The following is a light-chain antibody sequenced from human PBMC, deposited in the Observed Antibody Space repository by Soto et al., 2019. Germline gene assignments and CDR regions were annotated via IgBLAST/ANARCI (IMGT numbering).Light chain of an antibody. CDR2: LNSDGSH. V-gene: IGLV4-69*01. J-gene: IGLJ3*02. CDR1: SGYSTYA. CDR3: QTWGTGDWV. Sequence: QPVLTQSPSASASLGASVKLTCTLSSGYSTYAIAWHQQQPEKGPRFLMKLNSDGSHSKGDGIPDRFSGSSSGAERYLTISSLQSEDEADYYCQTWGTGDWVFGEGTKLTVL.